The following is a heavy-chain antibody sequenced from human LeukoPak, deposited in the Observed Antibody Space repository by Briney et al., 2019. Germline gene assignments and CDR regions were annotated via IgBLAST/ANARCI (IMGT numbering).Heavy chain of an antibody. CDR3: ARDVLTWFDP. J-gene: IGHJ5*02. Sequence: SETLSLTCTVSGYSITNNYYWDWIRQPPGKGLEWIGRIYTSGSTNYNPSLKSRVTMSVDTSKNQFSLKLSSVTAADTAVYYCARDVLTWFDPWGQGTLVTVSS. CDR2: IYTSGST. V-gene: IGHV4-4*07. CDR1: GYSITNNYY.